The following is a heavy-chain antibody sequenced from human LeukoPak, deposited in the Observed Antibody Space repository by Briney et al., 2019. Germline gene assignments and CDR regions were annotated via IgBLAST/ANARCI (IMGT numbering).Heavy chain of an antibody. CDR1: GGTFSSYA. V-gene: IGHV1-69*01. Sequence: SVKVSCKASGGTFSSYAISWVRQAPGQGLEWMGGIIPIFGTANYAQKFQGRVTITADESTSTAYMELSSLRSEDTAVYYSARDHRDIVVVVAATPGWFDPWGQGTLVTVSS. CDR2: IIPIFGTA. D-gene: IGHD2-15*01. J-gene: IGHJ5*02. CDR3: ARDHRDIVVVVAATPGWFDP.